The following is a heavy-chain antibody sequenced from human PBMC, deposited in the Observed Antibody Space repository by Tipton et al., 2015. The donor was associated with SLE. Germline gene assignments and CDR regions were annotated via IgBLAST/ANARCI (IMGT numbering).Heavy chain of an antibody. V-gene: IGHV4-34*01. CDR2: INHSGST. CDR1: GGSFSGYY. Sequence: TLSPTCAVYGGSFSGYYWSWIRQPPGKGLEWIGEINHSGSTNYNPSLKSRVTISVDTSKNQFSLKLSSVTAADTAVYYCASRNWNPWYFDYWGQGTLVTVSS. J-gene: IGHJ4*02. CDR3: ASRNWNPWYFDY. D-gene: IGHD1-1*01.